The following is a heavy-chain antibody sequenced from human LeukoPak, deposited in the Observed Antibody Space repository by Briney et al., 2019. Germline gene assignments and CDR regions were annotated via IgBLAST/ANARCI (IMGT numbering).Heavy chain of an antibody. CDR3: VRESMAAGFDY. D-gene: IGHD2-8*01. CDR1: GFTVSSNY. V-gene: IGHV3-53*01. Sequence: GGSLRLSCAASGFTVSSNYMSWVRQAPGKGLEWVSVIYSGGSTYYADSVKGRFTISRDNSKNTLYLQMNSLRAEDTAVYYCVRESMAAGFDYWGQGTLVTVSS. J-gene: IGHJ4*02. CDR2: IYSGGST.